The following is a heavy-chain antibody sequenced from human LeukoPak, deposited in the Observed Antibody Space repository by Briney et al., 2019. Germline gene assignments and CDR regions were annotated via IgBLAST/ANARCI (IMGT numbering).Heavy chain of an antibody. V-gene: IGHV4-4*07. D-gene: IGHD4-17*01. CDR1: GGSVSSNY. CDR2: IFTSGST. CDR3: ARSTVTTYLDYFDY. J-gene: IGHJ4*02. Sequence: SSETLSLTCTVSGGSVSSNYWSWIRQPAGKGLEWIGRIFTSGSTNYNPSLKSRVTMSVDTSKNQFSLKLSSVTAADTAVYYCARSTVTTYLDYFDYWGQGTLVTVSS.